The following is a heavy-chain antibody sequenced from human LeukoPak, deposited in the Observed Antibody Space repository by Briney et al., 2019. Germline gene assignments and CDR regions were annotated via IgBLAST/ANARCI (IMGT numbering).Heavy chain of an antibody. CDR2: IFPGDSDT. CDR3: ARRGGGGGSFDY. Sequence: GESLKISCKGYGCSFTTFWIGWVRQMPGKGLEWMGIIFPGDSDTRYSPSFQGQVTVSADKSISTAYLQWSSLKASDTGVYYCARRGGGGGSFDYWGQGTLVTVSS. V-gene: IGHV5-51*01. CDR1: GCSFTTFW. J-gene: IGHJ4*02. D-gene: IGHD3-16*01.